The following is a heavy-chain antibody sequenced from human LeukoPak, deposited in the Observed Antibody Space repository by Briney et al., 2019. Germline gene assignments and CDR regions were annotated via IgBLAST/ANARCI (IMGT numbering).Heavy chain of an antibody. CDR1: GYTFTSYG. Sequence: ASVRVSCKASGYTFTSYGISWVRQAPGQGVEWMGWISAYNGNTNYAQKLQGRVTMTTDTSTSTAYMELRSLRSDDTAVYYCARDDYRYYDFWSGYSYWGQGTLVTVSS. J-gene: IGHJ4*02. CDR3: ARDDYRYYDFWSGYSY. V-gene: IGHV1-18*01. CDR2: ISAYNGNT. D-gene: IGHD3-3*01.